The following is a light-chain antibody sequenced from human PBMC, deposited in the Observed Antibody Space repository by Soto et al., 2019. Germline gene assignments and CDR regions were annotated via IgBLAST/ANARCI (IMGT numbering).Light chain of an antibody. CDR3: GTWDSSLSGVV. V-gene: IGLV1-51*01. J-gene: IGLJ2*01. Sequence: QSVLTQPPSVSAAPGQKVTISCSGSSSNIGNNYVSWYQQLPGTSPKLLMYDNNKRPSGIPDRFSGSKSGTSATLGITGLQTGDEADDYCGTWDSSLSGVVFGGGTKLTVL. CDR1: SSNIGNNY. CDR2: DNN.